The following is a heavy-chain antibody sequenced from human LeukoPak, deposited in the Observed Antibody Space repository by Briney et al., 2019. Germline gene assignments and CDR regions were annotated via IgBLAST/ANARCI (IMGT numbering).Heavy chain of an antibody. V-gene: IGHV4-59*12. J-gene: IGHJ5*02. D-gene: IGHD3-22*01. CDR1: GGSISSYY. CDR3: ARDRAYYYDSSGYYYGWFDP. CDR2: IYYSGST. Sequence: ASETLSLTCTVSGGSISSYYWSWIRQPPGKGLEWIGYIYYSGSTYYNPSLKSRVTISVDTSKNQFSLKLSSVTAADTAVYYCARDRAYYYDSSGYYYGWFDPWGQGTLVTVSS.